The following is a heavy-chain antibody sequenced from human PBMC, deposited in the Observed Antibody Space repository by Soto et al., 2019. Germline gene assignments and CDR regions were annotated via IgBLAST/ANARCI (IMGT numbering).Heavy chain of an antibody. CDR2: INHSGST. Sequence: SETLSLSCAVYGGSFSGYYWSWIRQPPGKGLEWIGEINHSGSTNYNPSLKSRVTISVDTSKNQFSLKLSSVTAADTAVYYCARGRVGFTIFGVVPPPVAYYYYGMDVWGQGTTVTCSS. CDR1: GGSFSGYY. D-gene: IGHD3-3*01. V-gene: IGHV4-34*01. J-gene: IGHJ6*02. CDR3: ARGRVGFTIFGVVPPPVAYYYYGMDV.